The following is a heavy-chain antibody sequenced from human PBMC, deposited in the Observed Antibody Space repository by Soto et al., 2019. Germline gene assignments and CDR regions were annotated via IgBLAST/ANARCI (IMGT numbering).Heavy chain of an antibody. V-gene: IGHV4-39*01. Sequence: QLQLQESGPGLVKPSETLSLTCTVSGGSISSSDFYWGWLRQTPGKGLEFIGSMYYSGTTYYNPSLKSRVTISVDTSKNQFPLKLISVTAADTAVYYCAVVDSTGNWFDPWGEGALVTVSS. CDR2: MYYSGTT. CDR1: GGSISSSDFY. J-gene: IGHJ5*02. CDR3: AVVDSTGNWFDP. D-gene: IGHD6-25*01.